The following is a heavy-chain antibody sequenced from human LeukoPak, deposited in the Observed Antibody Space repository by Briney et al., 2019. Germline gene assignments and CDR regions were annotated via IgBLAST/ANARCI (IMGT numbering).Heavy chain of an antibody. CDR1: GYTFTTYG. D-gene: IGHD2-2*01. Sequence: ASVKVSCKASGYTFTTYGISWVRQAPGQGLEWMGWISTYNGDTNYAQKLQGRVTMTADTSTSTTYMELRSLRSDDTAVYYCALIPYCTTATCYYFDYWGQGTLVTVSS. J-gene: IGHJ4*02. V-gene: IGHV1-18*01. CDR2: ISTYNGDT. CDR3: ALIPYCTTATCYYFDY.